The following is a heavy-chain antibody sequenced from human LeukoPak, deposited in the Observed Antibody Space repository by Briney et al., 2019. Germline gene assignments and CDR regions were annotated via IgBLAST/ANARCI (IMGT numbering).Heavy chain of an antibody. CDR2: MSSSGVHT. CDR1: GFTFSSYA. D-gene: IGHD3-22*01. CDR3: ARDTGTYYYDSSGYPLHY. V-gene: IGHV3-23*01. J-gene: IGHJ4*02. Sequence: GGSLRLSCAASGFTFSSYAMSWVRQAPGKGLEWVAAMSSSGVHTYYADSVKGRFTISRDNAKNSLYLQMNSLRAEDTAVYYCARDTGTYYYDSSGYPLHYWGQGTLVTVSS.